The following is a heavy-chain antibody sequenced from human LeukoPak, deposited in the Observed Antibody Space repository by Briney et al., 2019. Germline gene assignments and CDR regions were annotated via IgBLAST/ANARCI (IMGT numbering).Heavy chain of an antibody. CDR3: ANLAMGYCSGGSCYSSSSNYYYGMDV. Sequence: PGGSLRLSCAASGFTFSSYAMSWVRQAPGKGLEWVSAISGSGGSTCYADSVKGRFTISRDNSKNTLYLQMSSLRAKDTAVYYCANLAMGYCSGGSCYSSSSNYYYGMDVWGQGTTVTVSS. CDR2: ISGSGGST. V-gene: IGHV3-23*01. J-gene: IGHJ6*02. D-gene: IGHD2-15*01. CDR1: GFTFSSYA.